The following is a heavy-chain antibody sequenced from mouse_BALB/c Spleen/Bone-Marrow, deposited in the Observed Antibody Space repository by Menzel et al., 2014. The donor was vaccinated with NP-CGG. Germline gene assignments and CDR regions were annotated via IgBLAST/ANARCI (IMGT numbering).Heavy chain of an antibody. D-gene: IGHD1-2*01. V-gene: IGHV1-67*01. CDR3: ARGLRHQAWFAY. CDR2: ISTYSGNT. J-gene: IGHJ3*01. Sequence: VKLMESGPELVRPGVSVKISCKGSGYTFTDYAMHWVKRSHAKGLEWIGVISTYSGNTNYNQKFKGKATMTVDKSSSTAYMELARLTSEDSAIYYCARGLRHQAWFAYWGQGTLVTVSA. CDR1: GYTFTDYA.